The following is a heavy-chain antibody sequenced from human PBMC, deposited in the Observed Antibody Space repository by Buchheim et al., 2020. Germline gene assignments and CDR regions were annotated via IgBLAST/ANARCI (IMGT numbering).Heavy chain of an antibody. V-gene: IGHV3-48*01. CDR2: ISSSSSTI. J-gene: IGHJ2*01. Sequence: EVQLVESGGGLVQPGGSLRLSCAASGFTFSNYDMNWVRQAPGKGLEWISYISSSSSTIYYADSVKGRFTISRDNAKKSLYLQMNSLRAEDTAVYYCARERGATPDWYFDLWGRGTL. CDR3: ARERGATPDWYFDL. D-gene: IGHD4/OR15-4a*01. CDR1: GFTFSNYD.